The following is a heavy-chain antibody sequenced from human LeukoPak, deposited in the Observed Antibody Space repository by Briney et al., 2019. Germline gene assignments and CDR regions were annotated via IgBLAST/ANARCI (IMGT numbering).Heavy chain of an antibody. V-gene: IGHV3-30*02. CDR1: GFTFSSYG. D-gene: IGHD3-9*01. CDR2: IRYDGSNK. CDR3: AKDAAYDILTGPLYYYYYYMDA. Sequence: GGSLRLSCAASGFTFSSYGMHWVRQAPGKGLEWVALIRYDGSNKYYADSVKGRFTISRDNSKNTLYLQMNSLRAEDTAVYYCAKDAAYDILTGPLYYYYYYMDAWGKGTTVTISS. J-gene: IGHJ6*03.